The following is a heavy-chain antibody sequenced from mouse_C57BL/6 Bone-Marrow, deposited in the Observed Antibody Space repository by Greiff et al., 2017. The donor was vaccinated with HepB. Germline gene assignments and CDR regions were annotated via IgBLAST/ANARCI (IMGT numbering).Heavy chain of an antibody. CDR1: GFTFSSYA. J-gene: IGHJ4*01. V-gene: IGHV5-4*01. CDR3: ARDLLWLRRTDYYAMDY. CDR2: ISDGGSYT. Sequence: EVKLVESGGGLVKPGGSLKLSCAASGFTFSSYAMSWVRPTPEKRLEWVATISDGGSYTYYPDNVKGRFTISRDNAKKNLYLQMSHLKSEDTAMYYCARDLLWLRRTDYYAMDYWGQGTSVTVSS. D-gene: IGHD2-9*01.